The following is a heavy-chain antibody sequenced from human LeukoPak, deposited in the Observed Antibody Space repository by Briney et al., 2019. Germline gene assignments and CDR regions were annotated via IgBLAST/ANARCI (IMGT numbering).Heavy chain of an antibody. CDR2: ISGSDGTT. D-gene: IGHD3-16*02. J-gene: IGHJ5*02. CDR3: ARGGIMITFGGVTVP. CDR1: GFTFSSYI. Sequence: PGGSLRLSCAASGFTFSSYIMNWVRQAPGKGLEWVSAISGSDGTTYYADSVKGRFTISRDNSKNTLYLQMNSLGAEDTAMYYCARGGIMITFGGVTVPWGQGALVTVSS. V-gene: IGHV3-23*01.